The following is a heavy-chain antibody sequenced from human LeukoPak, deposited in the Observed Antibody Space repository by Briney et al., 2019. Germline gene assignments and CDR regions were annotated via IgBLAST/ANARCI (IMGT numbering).Heavy chain of an antibody. D-gene: IGHD3-10*01. Sequence: GGSLRLSCAASGFTFSNYAMHWVRQAPGRGLEWVAVISYDGSNRYYAASVQGRFTISRDTSRNTLLLQMNSLRAEDTAFYYCARDRSYYGSGIDSTPDHWGQGTLVTVSS. CDR3: ARDRSYYGSGIDSTPDH. CDR2: ISYDGSNR. CDR1: GFTFSNYA. J-gene: IGHJ5*02. V-gene: IGHV3-30*16.